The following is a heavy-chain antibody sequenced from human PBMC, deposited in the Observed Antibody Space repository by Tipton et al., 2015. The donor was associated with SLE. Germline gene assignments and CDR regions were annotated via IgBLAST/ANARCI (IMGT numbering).Heavy chain of an antibody. J-gene: IGHJ3*02. V-gene: IGHV3-64*01. CDR1: GFTFSSYA. CDR2: ISSNGGST. D-gene: IGHD2-21*02. CDR3: ARMVVTGAFDI. Sequence: GSLRLSCAASGFTFSSYAMHWVRQAPGKGLEYVSAISSNGGSTYYANSVKGRFTISRDNAKNSLYLQMNSLRAEDTAVYYCARMVVTGAFDIWGQGTMVTVSS.